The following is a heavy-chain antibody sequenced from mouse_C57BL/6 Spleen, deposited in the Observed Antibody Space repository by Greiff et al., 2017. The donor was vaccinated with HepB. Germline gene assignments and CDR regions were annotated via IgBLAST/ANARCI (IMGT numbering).Heavy chain of an antibody. CDR1: GYSITSGYY. J-gene: IGHJ2*01. D-gene: IGHD1-1*01. V-gene: IGHV3-6*01. Sequence: EVQLVESGPGLVKPSQSLSLTCSVTGYSITSGYYWNWIRQFPGNKLEWMGYISYDGSNNSNPSLKNRISITRDTSKNQFFLKLNSVTTEDTATYYCARGFHYYGSSYDYFDYWGQGTTLTVSS. CDR3: ARGFHYYGSSYDYFDY. CDR2: ISYDGSN.